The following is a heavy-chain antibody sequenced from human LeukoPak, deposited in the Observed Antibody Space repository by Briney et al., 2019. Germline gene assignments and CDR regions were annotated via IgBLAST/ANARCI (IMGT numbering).Heavy chain of an antibody. CDR2: INPNSGAT. CDR3: ARDPPSWGVVPTFDY. CDR1: GYTFTGYY. J-gene: IGHJ4*02. V-gene: IGHV1-2*02. Sequence: ASVKVSCKASGYTFTGYYMHWVRQAPGQGPEWMGWINPNSGATNYAQKFQGRVTMTRDTSISTAFMELSSLTSDDTAVYFCARDPPSWGVVPTFDYWGQGALVTVSS. D-gene: IGHD3-3*01.